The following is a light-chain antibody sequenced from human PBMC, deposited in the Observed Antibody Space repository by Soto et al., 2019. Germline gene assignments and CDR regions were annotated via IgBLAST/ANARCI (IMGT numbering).Light chain of an antibody. V-gene: IGKV3-15*01. CDR1: QNIHTN. CDR2: GAS. CDR3: QQDSNWPRT. J-gene: IGKJ5*01. Sequence: EIAMSLSPATLSVSPGEIATLSCRAGQNIHTNLAWYQQKPGQAPRLLFYGASTGATGLPARFSGSGSGTEFTLTINSLQAEDCAVYYCQQDSNWPRTFGQGTRLEIK.